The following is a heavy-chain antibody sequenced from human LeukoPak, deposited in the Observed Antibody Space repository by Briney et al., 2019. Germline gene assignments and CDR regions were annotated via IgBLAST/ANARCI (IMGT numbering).Heavy chain of an antibody. CDR3: AREGSRDAHGGYFDY. CDR2: INPSGGST. V-gene: IGHV1-46*01. CDR1: GYTFTSYY. D-gene: IGHD5-24*01. J-gene: IGHJ4*02. Sequence: ASVKVSCKAPGYTFTSYYMHWVRQAPGQGLEWMGIINPSGGSTSYAQKFQGRVTMTRDTSTSTVYMELSSLRSEDTAVYYCAREGSRDAHGGYFDYWGQGTLVTVSS.